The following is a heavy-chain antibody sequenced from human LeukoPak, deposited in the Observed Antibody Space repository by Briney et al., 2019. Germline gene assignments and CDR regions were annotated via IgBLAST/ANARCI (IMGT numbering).Heavy chain of an antibody. CDR1: GYTFTSYG. CDR2: INPNSGGT. D-gene: IGHD1-26*01. Sequence: GASVKVSCKASGYTFTSYGISWVRQAPGQGLEWMGWINPNSGGTNYAQKFQGRVTMTRDTSISTAYMELSRLRSDDTAVYYCASDRSPRDLSGSYSFPGYFDLWGRGTLVTVSS. V-gene: IGHV1-2*02. J-gene: IGHJ2*01. CDR3: ASDRSPRDLSGSYSFPGYFDL.